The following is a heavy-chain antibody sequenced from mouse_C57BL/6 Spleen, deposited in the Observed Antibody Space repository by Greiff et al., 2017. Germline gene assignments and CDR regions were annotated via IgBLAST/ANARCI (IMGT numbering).Heavy chain of an antibody. CDR3: AKDTYKAGYFDV. CDR2: ISDGGSYT. CDR1: GFTFSSYA. V-gene: IGHV5-4*01. J-gene: IGHJ1*03. Sequence: EVQGVESGGGLVKPGGSLKLSCAASGFTFSSYAMPWVRQTPEKRLEWVATISDGGSYTYYPDNVKGRFTISRDNAKNNLYLQMSHLKSEDTAMDYCAKDTYKAGYFDVWGTGTTVTVSS. D-gene: IGHD1-3*01.